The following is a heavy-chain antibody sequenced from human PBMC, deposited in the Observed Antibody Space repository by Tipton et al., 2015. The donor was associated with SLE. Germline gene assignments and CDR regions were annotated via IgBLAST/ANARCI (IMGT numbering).Heavy chain of an antibody. CDR1: GYSISSDYY. CDR2: IYYSGST. V-gene: IGHV4-59*08. Sequence: GLVKPSETLPLTCTVSGYSISSDYYWGWIRQPPGKGLEWIGYIYYSGSTNYNPSLKSRVTISMDTSKNQFSLTLTSVTAADTAFYYCARQSPTTLYWYFDLWGRGTLVTVSS. D-gene: IGHD4-11*01. J-gene: IGHJ2*01. CDR3: ARQSPTTLYWYFDL.